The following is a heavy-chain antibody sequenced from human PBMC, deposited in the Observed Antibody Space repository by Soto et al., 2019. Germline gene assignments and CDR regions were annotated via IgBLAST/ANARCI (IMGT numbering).Heavy chain of an antibody. V-gene: IGHV2-5*02. CDR2: IYWDDDK. CDR1: GFSLSSSVVS. J-gene: IGHJ3*01. Sequence: QITLKESGPMLVKPTQTLTLTCTFSGFSLSSSVVSVGWIRQPPGKALEWLAHIYWDDDKRYSPSLKNRLIITKDTPKNQVILTMPDLDPVDTATFYCTHSRRYSAFDFWGQGTMVAVSS. CDR3: THSRRYSAFDF. D-gene: IGHD2-15*01.